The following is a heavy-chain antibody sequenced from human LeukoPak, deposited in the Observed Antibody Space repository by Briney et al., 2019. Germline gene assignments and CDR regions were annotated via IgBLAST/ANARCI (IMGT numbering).Heavy chain of an antibody. CDR2: ISWNSGSI. V-gene: IGHV3-9*01. Sequence: GRSLRLSCAASGFTFDDYVMHWVRQAPGKGLEWVSGISWNSGSIGYADSVKGRFTISRDNAKNSLYLQMNSLRAEDTALYYCAKGPSYYDSSSYPYYYYAMDVWGQGTTVTVSS. CDR1: GFTFDDYV. D-gene: IGHD3-22*01. J-gene: IGHJ6*02. CDR3: AKGPSYYDSSSYPYYYYAMDV.